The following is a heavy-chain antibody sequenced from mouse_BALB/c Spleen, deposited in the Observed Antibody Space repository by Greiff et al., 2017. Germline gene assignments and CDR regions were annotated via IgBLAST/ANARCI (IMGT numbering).Heavy chain of an antibody. V-gene: IGHV3-2*02. CDR2: ISYSGST. D-gene: IGHD1-1*01. Sequence: EVKLMESGPGLVKPSQSLSLTCTVTGYSITSDYAWNWIRQFPGNKLEWMGYISYSGSTSYNPSLKSRISITRDTSKNQFFLQLNSVTTEDTATYYCAAATVVDGVDYWGQGTSVTVSS. CDR1: GYSITSDYA. CDR3: AAATVVDGVDY. J-gene: IGHJ4*01.